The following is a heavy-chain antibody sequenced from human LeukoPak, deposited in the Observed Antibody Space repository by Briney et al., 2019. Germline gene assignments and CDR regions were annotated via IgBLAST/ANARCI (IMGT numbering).Heavy chain of an antibody. CDR3: ARVRDRYFEALDY. D-gene: IGHD3-9*01. J-gene: IGHJ4*02. V-gene: IGHV3-23*01. Sequence: PGGSLRLPCAASGFTFSTYAMSWVRQAPGKGLEWVSSISGDGGSTYYADSVKGRFTISRDNSKSTLYLQMNSLRAEDTAVYYCARVRDRYFEALDYWGQGTLVTVSS. CDR1: GFTFSTYA. CDR2: ISGDGGST.